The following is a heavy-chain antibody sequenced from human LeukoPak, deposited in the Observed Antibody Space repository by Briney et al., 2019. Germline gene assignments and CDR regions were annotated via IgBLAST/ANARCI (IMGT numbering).Heavy chain of an antibody. CDR1: GYTFTIYG. Sequence: ASVTVSCTASGYTFTIYGISWVRQAPGQGHEWMGWISAYNGNTNYAQKLQGRVTMTTDTSTRTAYMELRSLRSDDTAVYYCARDPQVYGDFDNLFDPWGQGTLVTVSS. CDR3: ARDPQVYGDFDNLFDP. V-gene: IGHV1-18*01. D-gene: IGHD4-17*01. CDR2: ISAYNGNT. J-gene: IGHJ5*02.